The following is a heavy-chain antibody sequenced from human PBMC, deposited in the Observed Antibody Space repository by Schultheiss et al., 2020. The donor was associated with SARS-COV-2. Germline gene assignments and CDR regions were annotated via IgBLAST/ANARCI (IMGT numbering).Heavy chain of an antibody. J-gene: IGHJ4*02. CDR1: GGSFSGYY. CDR3: ARGGSSAHFDY. Sequence: SQTLSLTCAVYGGSFSGYYWSWIRQPPGKGLEWIGRIYTSGSTNYNPSLKSRVTISVDTSKNQFSLKLSSVTAADTAVYYCARGGSSAHFDYWGQGTLVTVSS. V-gene: IGHV4-34*01. D-gene: IGHD6-6*01. CDR2: IYTSGST.